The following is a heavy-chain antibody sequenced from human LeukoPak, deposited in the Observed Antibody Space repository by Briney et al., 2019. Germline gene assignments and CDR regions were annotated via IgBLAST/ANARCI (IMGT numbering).Heavy chain of an antibody. Sequence: GASVQVSCKASGYTFTSYYMHWVRQAPGQGLEWMGIINPSGGSTSYAQKFQGRVTMTRDTSTSKVYMELSSLRSEDTAVYYCARGGRIVVIAPSPVDYWGQGTRVTVSS. CDR3: ARGGRIVVIAPSPVDY. V-gene: IGHV1-46*01. D-gene: IGHD3-22*01. CDR1: GYTFTSYY. J-gene: IGHJ4*02. CDR2: INPSGGST.